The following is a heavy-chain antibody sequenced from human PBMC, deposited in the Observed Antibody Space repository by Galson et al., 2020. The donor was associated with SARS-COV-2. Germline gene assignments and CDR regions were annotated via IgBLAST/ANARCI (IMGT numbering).Heavy chain of an antibody. Sequence: GESLKISCKGSGYSFTSHWIGWVRQMPGKGLEWMGIIYPGDSDTRYSPSFQGQVSISVDKSISTAYLRWSSLKASDTAMYYCARGGRSDAFGSWGQGTIVTVSS. V-gene: IGHV5-51*01. J-gene: IGHJ3*02. CDR1: GYSFTSHW. CDR2: IYPGDSDT. D-gene: IGHD1-26*01. CDR3: ARGGRSDAFGS.